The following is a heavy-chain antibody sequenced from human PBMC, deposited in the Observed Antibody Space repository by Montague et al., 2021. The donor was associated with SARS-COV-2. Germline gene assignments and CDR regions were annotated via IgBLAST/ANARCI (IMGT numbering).Heavy chain of an antibody. CDR2: INDXGST. V-gene: IGHV4-34*01. CDR1: GGSFSGGSCSGFY. J-gene: IGHJ4*02. Sequence: SETLSLTCTIHGGSFSGGSCSGFYWNWVRQAPGKGLEWIGEINDXGSTNYKPSLKSRVTISVDTSKNQFSLKLSSVTAADTAVYYCARVPPVGDDSSGYYSGGFDYWGQGTLVTVSS. CDR3: ARVPPVGDDSSGYYSGGFDY. D-gene: IGHD3-22*01.